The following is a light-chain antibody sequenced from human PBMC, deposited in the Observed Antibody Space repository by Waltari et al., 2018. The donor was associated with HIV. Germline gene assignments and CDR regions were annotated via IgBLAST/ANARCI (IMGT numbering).Light chain of an antibody. V-gene: IGKV1-12*01. Sequence: DIQMKQSPAYVSASLGQTVTISCRANHSIGDLLAWYQQRPGEAPRLLVYAASRRENGVPANFFAFGSDTDFTLTITGLQSEDFATYYCQQASSFPHTFVGGTKV. CDR1: HSIGDL. J-gene: IGKJ4*01. CDR3: QQASSFPHT. CDR2: AAS.